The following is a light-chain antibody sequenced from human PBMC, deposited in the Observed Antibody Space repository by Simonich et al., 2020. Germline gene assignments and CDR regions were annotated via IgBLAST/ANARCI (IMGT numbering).Light chain of an antibody. Sequence: QSALTQPASVSGSPGQSITISCTGTSSDVGGYNYVSWYQQHPGKAPKLMIYDVSQRPSGVSNRVSGSKSGNTASLTISGLQAEDEADYYCSSYTSSSTPVFGGGTKLTVL. CDR3: SSYTSSSTPV. V-gene: IGLV2-14*01. J-gene: IGLJ2*01. CDR1: SSDVGGYNY. CDR2: DVS.